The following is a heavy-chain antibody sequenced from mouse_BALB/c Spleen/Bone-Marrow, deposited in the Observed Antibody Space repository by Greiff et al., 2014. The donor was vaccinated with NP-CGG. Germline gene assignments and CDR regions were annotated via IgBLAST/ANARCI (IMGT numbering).Heavy chain of an antibody. CDR3: ARQDYYGSSPHWYFDV. CDR1: GFTFSSYA. J-gene: IGHJ1*01. V-gene: IGHV5-9-3*01. D-gene: IGHD1-1*01. CDR2: ISSGGSYT. Sequence: DVKLVESGGGLVKPGGSLKLSCAASGFTFSSYAMSWVRQTPEKRLGWVATISSGGSYTYYADSVKGRFTISRDTAKNTLYLQMSSLRSEDTAMYYCARQDYYGSSPHWYFDVWGAGTTVTVSS.